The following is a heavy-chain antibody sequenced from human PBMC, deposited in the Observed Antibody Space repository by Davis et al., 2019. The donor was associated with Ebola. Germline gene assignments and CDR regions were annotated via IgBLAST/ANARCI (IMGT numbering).Heavy chain of an antibody. Sequence: PGGSLRLSCTVSGGSISSYYWSWIRQPPGKGLEWIGYIYYSGSTNYNPSLKSRVTISVDTSKNQFSLKLSSVTAADTAVYYCARHPDSGSYWAFDYWGQGTLVTVSS. J-gene: IGHJ4*02. CDR1: GGSISSYY. CDR2: IYYSGST. V-gene: IGHV4-59*08. CDR3: ARHPDSGSYWAFDY. D-gene: IGHD1-26*01.